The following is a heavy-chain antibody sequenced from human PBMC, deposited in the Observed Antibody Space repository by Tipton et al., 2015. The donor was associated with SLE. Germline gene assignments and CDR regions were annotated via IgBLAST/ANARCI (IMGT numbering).Heavy chain of an antibody. Sequence: TLSLTCTVSGGSISSSSYYWGWIRQPPGKGLEWSGSVYYSGSTYYNPSLQSRVTISVDTAKNQFSLKLSSVTAADTAVYYCASLSSSWYKAFDPWGQGTLVTVSS. CDR1: GGSISSSSYY. CDR3: ASLSSSWYKAFDP. CDR2: VYYSGST. D-gene: IGHD6-13*01. J-gene: IGHJ5*02. V-gene: IGHV4-39*01.